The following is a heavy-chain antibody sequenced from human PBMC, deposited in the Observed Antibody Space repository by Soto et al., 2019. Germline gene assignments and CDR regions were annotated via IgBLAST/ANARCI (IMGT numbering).Heavy chain of an antibody. CDR2: IYYSGST. CDR3: ARLPRDGSGSYHNVDYYYFYMDV. CDR1: GGSISSSSYY. Sequence: SETLSLTCTVSGGSISSSSYYWGWIRQPPGKGLEWIGSIYYSGSTYYNPSLKSRVTISVDTSKNQFSLKLSSVTAADTAVYYCARLPRDGSGSYHNVDYYYFYMDVWGKGTTVTVSS. V-gene: IGHV4-39*01. J-gene: IGHJ6*03. D-gene: IGHD3-10*01.